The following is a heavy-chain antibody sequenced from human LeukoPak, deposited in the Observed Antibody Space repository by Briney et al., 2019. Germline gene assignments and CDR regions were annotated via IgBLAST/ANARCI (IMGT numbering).Heavy chain of an antibody. D-gene: IGHD3-10*01. CDR2: INHSGST. J-gene: IGHJ5*02. Sequence: TSETLSLTCTVSGGSISSGDYYWSWIRQPPGKGLEWIGEINHSGSTNYNPSLKSRVTISVDTSKNQFSLKLSSVTAADTAVYYCARGRTALLWFGENNNWFDPWGQGTLVTVSS. V-gene: IGHV4-39*07. CDR3: ARGRTALLWFGENNNWFDP. CDR1: GGSISSGDYY.